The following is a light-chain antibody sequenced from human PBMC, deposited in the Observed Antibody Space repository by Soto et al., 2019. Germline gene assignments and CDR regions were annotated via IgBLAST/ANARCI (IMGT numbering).Light chain of an antibody. V-gene: IGLV1-40*01. CDR2: GNS. CDR3: QSYDSSLSGWV. CDR1: SANIGAGYD. Sequence: QSVLTQPPSVSGAPGQRVTISCTESSANIGAGYDVHWYQQLPGTATKLLIYGNSNRPSGVPDRFSGSKSGTSASLAITGLQAEDEADYYCQSYDSSLSGWVFGGGTKVIVL. J-gene: IGLJ3*02.